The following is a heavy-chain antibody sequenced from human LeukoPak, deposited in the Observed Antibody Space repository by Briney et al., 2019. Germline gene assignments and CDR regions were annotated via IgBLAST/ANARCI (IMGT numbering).Heavy chain of an antibody. D-gene: IGHD2-2*01. J-gene: IGHJ4*02. CDR2: IYYSGST. Sequence: SETLSLTCTVSGGSISSYYWSWIRQPPGKGLEWIGYIYYSGSTNYNPSLKSRVTISVDTSKNQFSLKLSSVTAADTVVYYCARDLEGTTLFDYWGQGTLVTVSS. V-gene: IGHV4-59*01. CDR3: ARDLEGTTLFDY. CDR1: GGSISSYY.